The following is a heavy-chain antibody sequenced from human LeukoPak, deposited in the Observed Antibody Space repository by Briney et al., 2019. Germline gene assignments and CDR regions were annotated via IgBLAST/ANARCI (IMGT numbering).Heavy chain of an antibody. CDR2: IVVGSGNT. CDR3: AAEVGEDIAVTGFDY. J-gene: IGHJ4*02. Sequence: SVKVSCKSSGFTFTSSAVQWVRQPRGQRLEGIGWIVVGSGNTNYAQKFQERVTITRDMSTSTAYMELSSLRSEDTAVYYCAAEVGEDIAVTGFDYWGQGTLVTVSS. V-gene: IGHV1-58*01. CDR1: GFTFTSSA. D-gene: IGHD6-19*01.